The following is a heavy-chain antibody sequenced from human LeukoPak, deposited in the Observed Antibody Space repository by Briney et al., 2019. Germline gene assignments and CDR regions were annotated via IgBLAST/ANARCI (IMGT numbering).Heavy chain of an antibody. D-gene: IGHD3-3*01. V-gene: IGHV3-48*01. Sequence: GGSLRLSCAASGFPFSSYSMNWVRQAPGKGLEWISYISSHSSTIYYADSVQGRFTISRDNAKNSLYLQMNSLRAEDTAVYYCARAILSGYPDSWGQGTLVIVFS. J-gene: IGHJ4*02. CDR3: ARAILSGYPDS. CDR2: ISSHSSTI. CDR1: GFPFSSYS.